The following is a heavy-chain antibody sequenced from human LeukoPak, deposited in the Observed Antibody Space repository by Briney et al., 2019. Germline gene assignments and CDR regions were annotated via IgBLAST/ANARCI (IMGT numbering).Heavy chain of an antibody. CDR3: DYYGSGTPANGWFDP. CDR1: GGSISGSSYY. Sequence: PSETLSLTCTVSGGSISGSSYYWGWIRQPPGKGLEWIGSIYYSGSTYYNPSLKSRVTISVDTSKNQFSLRLSSVTAADTAVYYFDYYGSGTPANGWFDPWGQGTLVTVSS. D-gene: IGHD3-10*01. CDR2: IYYSGST. V-gene: IGHV4-39*01. J-gene: IGHJ5*02.